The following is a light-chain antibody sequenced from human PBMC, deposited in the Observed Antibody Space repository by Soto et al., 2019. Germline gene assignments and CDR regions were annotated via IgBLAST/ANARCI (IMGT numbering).Light chain of an antibody. J-gene: IGLJ2*01. CDR2: EVS. V-gene: IGLV2-14*01. CDR3: SSYSRDTTVL. CDR1: SSDVGGYNY. Sequence: QSVLTQPASVSGYPGQSITISCTGRSSDVGGYNYVSWYQQHPGKAPKFMIYEVSRRPSGVSNRFSGSKSGNTASLTVSGLQAEDEADYYCSSYSRDTTVLFGGGTKVTVL.